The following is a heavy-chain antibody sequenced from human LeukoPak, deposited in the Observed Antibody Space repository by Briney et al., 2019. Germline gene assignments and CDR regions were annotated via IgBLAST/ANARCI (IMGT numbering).Heavy chain of an antibody. CDR3: ARGRRAGRFDY. J-gene: IGHJ4*02. Sequence: GGSLRLSCAASGFTVSSSYTNWVRQAPGKGLEWVSVIYSGTSTYYADSVKGRFTISRDNSKNTLYLQMNSLRAEDTAVYYCARGRRAGRFDYWGQGTLVTVSS. CDR1: GFTVSSSY. D-gene: IGHD6-19*01. V-gene: IGHV3-53*01. CDR2: IYSGTST.